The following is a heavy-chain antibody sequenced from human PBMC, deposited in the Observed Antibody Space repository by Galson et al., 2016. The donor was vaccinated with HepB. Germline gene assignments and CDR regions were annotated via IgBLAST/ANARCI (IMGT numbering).Heavy chain of an antibody. CDR1: GFTFSNYA. CDR3: ARSGAGRLGYFDY. D-gene: IGHD1-26*01. V-gene: IGHV3-30-3*01. Sequence: SLRLSCAASGFTFSNYAMHWVRQAPGKGLEWVALISYDGSNNHYADSVKGRFTISRDNSKNTLYLQMNSLRAEDTALYYCARSGAGRLGYFDYWGRGTLVTVSS. CDR2: ISYDGSNN. J-gene: IGHJ4*02.